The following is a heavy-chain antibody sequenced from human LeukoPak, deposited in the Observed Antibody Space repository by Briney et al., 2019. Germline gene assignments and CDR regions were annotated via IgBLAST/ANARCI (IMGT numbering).Heavy chain of an antibody. Sequence: ASVKVSCKASGYTFTSYGISWVRQAPGQGLEWMGWISAYNGNTNYAQKLQGRVTITTDTSTSTAYMELRSLRSDDTAVYYCARVFAAADTFDYWGQGTLVTVSS. J-gene: IGHJ4*02. CDR1: GYTFTSYG. V-gene: IGHV1-18*01. CDR2: ISAYNGNT. D-gene: IGHD6-13*01. CDR3: ARVFAAADTFDY.